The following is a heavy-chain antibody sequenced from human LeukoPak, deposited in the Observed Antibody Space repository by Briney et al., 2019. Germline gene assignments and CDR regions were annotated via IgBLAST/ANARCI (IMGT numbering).Heavy chain of an antibody. Sequence: SETLSLTCTVSGGSISSSSYYWGWIRQPPGKGLERVRTINYSGSTYYNPSLKSRVTISVDTSKNQFSLKLSSVTAADTAVYYCARGGACSGGSCYSGKIDYWGQGTLVTVSS. J-gene: IGHJ4*02. CDR2: INYSGST. D-gene: IGHD2-15*01. CDR3: ARGGACSGGSCYSGKIDY. CDR1: GGSISSSSYY. V-gene: IGHV4-39*01.